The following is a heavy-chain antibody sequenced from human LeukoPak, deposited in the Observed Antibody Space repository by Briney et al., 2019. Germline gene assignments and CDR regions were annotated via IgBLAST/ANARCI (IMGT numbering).Heavy chain of an antibody. CDR2: IRSRRYGGTA. Sequence: GGSLRLSCRASGFMFVGFTFADYTMSWVRQAPGKGLEWVGLIRSRRYGGTADYAASVKGRFTVSRDDSKTITYLQMNNLKTEDTAFYYCTTFAASLYSLDNWGQGALVTVSS. V-gene: IGHV3-49*04. D-gene: IGHD3-16*01. J-gene: IGHJ4*02. CDR1: GFMFVGFTFADYT. CDR3: TTFAASLYSLDN.